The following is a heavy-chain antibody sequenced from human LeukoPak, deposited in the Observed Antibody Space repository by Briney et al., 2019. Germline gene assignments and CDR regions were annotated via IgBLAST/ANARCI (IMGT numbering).Heavy chain of an antibody. V-gene: IGHV3-23*01. Sequence: GGSLRLSCAASGFTFSSYAMSWVRQAPGEGLEWASAIDATGSDKYYTDSVKGRFTISRDNSKNTVYLQMNSLRVEDTAVYYCADYRKPQGLDYWGQGTLVTVSS. CDR3: ADYRKPQGLDY. CDR1: GFTFSSYA. D-gene: IGHD1-14*01. J-gene: IGHJ4*02. CDR2: IDATGSDK.